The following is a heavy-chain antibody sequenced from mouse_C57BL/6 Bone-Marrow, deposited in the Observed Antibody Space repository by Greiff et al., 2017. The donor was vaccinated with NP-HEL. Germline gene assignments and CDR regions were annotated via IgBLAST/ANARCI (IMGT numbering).Heavy chain of an antibody. D-gene: IGHD2-10*02. CDR2: IDPENGDT. Sequence: VHVKQSGAELVRPGASVKLSCTVSGFNIKDDYMHWVKQRPEQGLEWIGWIDPENGDTEYASKFQGKATITADTSSTTAYLQIGSLSSEDTAVYDCTTGGSIPYAMYYWGQGTSVTVAS. J-gene: IGHJ4*01. CDR3: TTGGSIPYAMYY. V-gene: IGHV14-4*01. CDR1: GFNIKDDY.